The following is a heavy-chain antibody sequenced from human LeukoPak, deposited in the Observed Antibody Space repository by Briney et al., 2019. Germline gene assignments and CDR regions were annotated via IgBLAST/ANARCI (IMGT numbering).Heavy chain of an antibody. CDR2: INAGNGNT. D-gene: IGHD3-22*01. J-gene: IGHJ4*02. CDR3: ARDLGDSSGYYYNSMGY. CDR1: GYTFTSYA. Sequence: ASVKVSCKASGYTFTSYAMHWVRQAPGQRLEWMGWINAGNGNTKYSQEFQGRVTITRDTSASTVYMELSSLRSEDTAVYYCARDLGDSSGYYYNSMGYWGQGTLVTVSS. V-gene: IGHV1-3*03.